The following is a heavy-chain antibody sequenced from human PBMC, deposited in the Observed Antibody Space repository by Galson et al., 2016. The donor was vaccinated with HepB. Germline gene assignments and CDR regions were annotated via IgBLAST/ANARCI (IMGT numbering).Heavy chain of an antibody. V-gene: IGHV3-30*18. Sequence: SLRLSCAASGFNFRDYGMHWVRQAPGKGLEWVAVISYDGGNDNYLHSVKGRFTISRDNSRNTLHLQMNSLRIEDTAVYYCAKPIVPDSTGYYSVANPDYWGQGTLVTVTS. D-gene: IGHD3-22*01. CDR1: GFNFRDYG. CDR2: ISYDGGND. J-gene: IGHJ4*02. CDR3: AKPIVPDSTGYYSVANPDY.